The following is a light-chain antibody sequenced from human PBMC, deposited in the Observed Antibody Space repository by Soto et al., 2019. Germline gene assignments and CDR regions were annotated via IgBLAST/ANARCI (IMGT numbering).Light chain of an antibody. CDR2: GAS. CDR1: QIVSTNY. J-gene: IGKJ2*01. CDR3: QQYGSSET. Sequence: EIVLTQSPGTLSLSPGERATLSCRTSQIVSTNYLAWYQQKPGQAPRLLIYGASNRATGIPDRFSGSGSGTDFTLTINRLEPEDFPVYYCQQYGSSETFGQGTKLEIK. V-gene: IGKV3-20*01.